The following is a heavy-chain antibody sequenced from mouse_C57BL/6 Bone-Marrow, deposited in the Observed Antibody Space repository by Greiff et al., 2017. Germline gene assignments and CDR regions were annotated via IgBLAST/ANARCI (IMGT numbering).Heavy chain of an antibody. V-gene: IGHV1-64*01. CDR2: IHPNSGST. D-gene: IGHD4-1*01. Sequence: QVQLQQPGAELVKPGASVKLSCKASGYTFTSYWMHWVKQRPGQGLEWIGMIHPNSGSTNYNEKFKSKATLTVDKSSSTAYMQLSSLTSEDSAVYYWLSWDEAWFAYWGQGTLVTVSA. CDR1: GYTFTSYW. CDR3: LSWDEAWFAY. J-gene: IGHJ3*01.